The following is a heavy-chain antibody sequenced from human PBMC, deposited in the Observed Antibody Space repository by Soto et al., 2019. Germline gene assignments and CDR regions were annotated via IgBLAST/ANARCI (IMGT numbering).Heavy chain of an antibody. D-gene: IGHD5-12*01. J-gene: IGHJ4*02. CDR3: ARPVEMATISRSYFFY. V-gene: IGHV1-69*01. CDR1: GRTFSSSA. CDR2: IIPIFGTA. Sequence: QVQLVQSGAEVKKPGSSVKVSCKASGRTFSSSAISWVRQAPGQGLEWMGGIIPIFGTANYAQKFQGRVTITADESTSTAYMELSSLRSEDTAVYYCARPVEMATISRSYFFYWGQGTLVTVSS.